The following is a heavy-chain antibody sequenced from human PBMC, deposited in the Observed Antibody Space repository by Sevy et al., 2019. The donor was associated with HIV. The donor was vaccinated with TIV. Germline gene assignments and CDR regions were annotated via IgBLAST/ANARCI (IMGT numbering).Heavy chain of an antibody. V-gene: IGHV3-7*01. CDR2: IKPDGSEK. CDR3: RTWIQQLLRDY. CDR1: GFTFSSYW. D-gene: IGHD5-18*01. J-gene: IGHJ4*02. Sequence: GGSLRLSCAASGFTFSSYWMTWVRQAPGKGPEWVADIKPDGSEKKYVDSVKGRFTISRDNAKNILYLQMNSLRVEDTAVYYCRTWIQQLLRDYWGQGTLVTVSS.